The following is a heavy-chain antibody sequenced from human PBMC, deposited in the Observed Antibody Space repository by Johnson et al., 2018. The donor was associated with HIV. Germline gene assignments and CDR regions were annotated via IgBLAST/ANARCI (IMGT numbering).Heavy chain of an antibody. Sequence: QVQLVESGGGVVQPGRSLRLSCAASGFTFSSYGMHWVRQAPGKGLEWVAVISYDGSNKYYADSVKGRFTISRDNSKNTLYLQMNSLRAEDTAVYYCANLAYGSGTYWGSDASDIWGQGTLVTVSS. CDR1: GFTFSSYG. V-gene: IGHV3-30*18. D-gene: IGHD3-10*01. CDR2: ISYDGSNK. J-gene: IGHJ3*02. CDR3: ANLAYGSGTYWGSDASDI.